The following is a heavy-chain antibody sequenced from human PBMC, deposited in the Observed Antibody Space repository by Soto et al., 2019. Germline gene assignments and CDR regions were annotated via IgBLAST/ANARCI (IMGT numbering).Heavy chain of an antibody. CDR1: GYTFTSYD. J-gene: IGHJ6*02. CDR2: INPNSGNT. CDR3: ARPNDAYPSLYGMDV. D-gene: IGHD1-1*01. Sequence: QVQLVQSGAEVKKPGASVKVSCKASGYTFTSYDINWVRQATGQGLEWMGWINPNSGNTGYAQKFQGSVPMTRNTAISTAYMELSSLRSEDTAVYYCARPNDAYPSLYGMDVWGQGTTVTVSS. V-gene: IGHV1-8*01.